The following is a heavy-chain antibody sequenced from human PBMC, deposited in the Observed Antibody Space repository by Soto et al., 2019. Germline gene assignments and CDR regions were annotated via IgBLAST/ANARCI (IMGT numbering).Heavy chain of an antibody. D-gene: IGHD6-19*01. CDR2: IYPGDSDT. V-gene: IGHV5-51*01. CDR1: GYSVTSYW. J-gene: IGHJ5*02. CDR3: ARPFDTSGWYDH. Sequence: XESLKISCKGSGYSVTSYWIAWVRQMPGKGLECMGIIYPGDSDTRYSPSFEGQVTISADKSINTAYLQWSSLKASDSAMYYCARPFDTSGWYDHWGQGTLVTVSS.